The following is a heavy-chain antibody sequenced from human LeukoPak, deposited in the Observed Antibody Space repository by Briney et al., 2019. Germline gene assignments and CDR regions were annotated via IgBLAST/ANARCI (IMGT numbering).Heavy chain of an antibody. V-gene: IGHV3-30*02. CDR2: IRYDGSNK. Sequence: GGSLRLSCATSGFTFSSYAMNWVRQAPGKGLEWVAYIRYDGSNKYYADSVKGRFTVSRDNSKNTLYLQMKSLRAEDTAVYYCAKGGGYEAQYYYYYLDVWGKGTTVTISS. CDR1: GFTFSSYA. CDR3: AKGGGYEAQYYYYYLDV. D-gene: IGHD5-12*01. J-gene: IGHJ6*03.